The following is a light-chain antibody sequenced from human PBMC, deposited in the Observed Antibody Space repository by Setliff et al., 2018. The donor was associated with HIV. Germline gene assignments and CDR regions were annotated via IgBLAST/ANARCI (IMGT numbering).Light chain of an antibody. V-gene: IGLV2-14*03. J-gene: IGLJ1*01. CDR1: SSDVGGYNY. CDR3: TPYSSNTTLGI. CDR2: DVS. Sequence: QSALTQPASVSGSPGQSITISCSGTSSDVGGYNYVSWYQQHPGKAPKLMIYDVSNRPSGVSNRFSGSKSGNTASLTISGLQAEDEADYYCTPYSSNTTLGIFGTGTKVTVL.